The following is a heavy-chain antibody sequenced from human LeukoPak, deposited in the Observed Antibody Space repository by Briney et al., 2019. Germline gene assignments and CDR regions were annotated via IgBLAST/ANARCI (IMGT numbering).Heavy chain of an antibody. CDR1: GYTFTSYG. CDR2: ISAYNGNT. CDR3: ARDGFITMTVVVGYNWFDP. J-gene: IGHJ5*02. D-gene: IGHD3-22*01. Sequence: ASVKVSCKASGYTFTSYGISWVRQAPGQGLEWMGWISAYNGNTNYAQKLQGRVTMTTDTSTSTAYMELRSLRSDDTAVYYCARDGFITMTVVVGYNWFDPWGQGTLVTVSS. V-gene: IGHV1-18*01.